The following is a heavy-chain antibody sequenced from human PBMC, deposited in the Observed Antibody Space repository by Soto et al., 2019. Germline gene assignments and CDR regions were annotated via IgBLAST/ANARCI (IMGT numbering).Heavy chain of an antibody. CDR2: IYYSGST. CDR3: ARGLNYDFWRDYFGGYFDY. J-gene: IGHJ4*02. Sequence: PSETLSLTCTVSGGSISSGEYYWSWIRQPPGKGLEWIGHIYYSGSTSYNPSLKSRSAISGDTSKNQFSLKLSSVAAADTAVYFCARGLNYDFWRDYFGGYFDYWGQGILVTVSS. CDR1: GGSISSGEYY. V-gene: IGHV4-30-4*01. D-gene: IGHD3-3*01.